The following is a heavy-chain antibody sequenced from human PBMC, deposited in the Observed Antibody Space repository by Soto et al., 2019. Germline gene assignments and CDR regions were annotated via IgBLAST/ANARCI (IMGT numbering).Heavy chain of an antibody. Sequence: PSETLSLTCAVYGGSFSGYYWSWTRQPPGKGLEWIGEINHSGSTNYNPSLKSRVTISVDTSKNQFSLKLSSVTAADTAVYYCARGGSGSLLAYFDYWGQGTLVTVSS. D-gene: IGHD3-10*01. CDR1: GGSFSGYY. J-gene: IGHJ4*02. CDR2: INHSGST. CDR3: ARGGSGSLLAYFDY. V-gene: IGHV4-34*01.